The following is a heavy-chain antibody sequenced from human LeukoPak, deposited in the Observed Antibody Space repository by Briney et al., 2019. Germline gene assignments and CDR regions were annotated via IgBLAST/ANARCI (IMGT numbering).Heavy chain of an antibody. J-gene: IGHJ4*02. CDR2: IRYDGSNK. D-gene: IGHD3-16*01. CDR1: GFTFSSYG. Sequence: PGGSLRLSCAASGFTFSSYGMHWVRQAPGKGLEWVAFIRYDGSNKYYADSVKGRFTISRDNSKNTLYLQMNSLRAEDTAVYYCARAEGYVSVWEGVQSSVLDYWGQGTLVTVSS. V-gene: IGHV3-30*02. CDR3: ARAEGYVSVWEGVQSSVLDY.